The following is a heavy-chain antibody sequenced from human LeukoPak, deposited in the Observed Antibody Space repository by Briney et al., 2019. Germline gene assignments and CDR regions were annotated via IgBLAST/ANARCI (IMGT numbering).Heavy chain of an antibody. CDR3: AKGGWVGYCSSTSCYWGFDY. J-gene: IGHJ4*02. V-gene: IGHV3-23*01. D-gene: IGHD2-2*01. CDR1: GFTFSRYA. CDR2: INGCGGGT. Sequence: GGSLRLSCAASGFTFSRYAMIWVRQAPGKGLEGVSSINGCGGGTYYAGSVKGRFTITRDNSKNTLYLQMNSLRAEDTAVYYCAKGGWVGYCSSTSCYWGFDYWGQGTLVTVSS.